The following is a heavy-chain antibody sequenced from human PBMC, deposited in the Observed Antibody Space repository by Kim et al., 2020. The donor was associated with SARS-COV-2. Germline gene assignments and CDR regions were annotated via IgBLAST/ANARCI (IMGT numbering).Heavy chain of an antibody. V-gene: IGHV3-23*01. CDR2: IDGSDGTT. CDR1: GFTFIGHA. CDR3: MKGGWGWIWDH. Sequence: GGSLRLSCTTSGFTFIGHAMSWLRQAPGQGLEWVSSIDGSDGTTYYVDSVKGRFTISRDDAKNTLYLQMRALRADDTATYYCMKGGWGWIWDHWGQGTLVTVSS. J-gene: IGHJ4*02. D-gene: IGHD2-2*03.